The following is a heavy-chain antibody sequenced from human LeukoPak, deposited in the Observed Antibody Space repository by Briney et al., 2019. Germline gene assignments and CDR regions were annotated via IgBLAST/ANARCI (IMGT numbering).Heavy chain of an antibody. CDR1: GGSIGISSYY. D-gene: IGHD1-26*01. CDR2: IYYSGST. Sequence: SETLSLTCTVSGGSIGISSYYWGWIRQPPGKGLEWIGSIYYSGSTYYNPSLKSRVTISVDTSKNQFSLKLSSVTAADTAVYYCASKVGATFDYWGQGTLVTVSS. J-gene: IGHJ4*02. CDR3: ASKVGATFDY. V-gene: IGHV4-39*01.